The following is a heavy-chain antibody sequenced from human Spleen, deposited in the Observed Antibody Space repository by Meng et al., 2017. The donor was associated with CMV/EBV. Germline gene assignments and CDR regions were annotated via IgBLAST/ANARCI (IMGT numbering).Heavy chain of an antibody. D-gene: IGHD4-11*01. V-gene: IGHV1-2*02. CDR2: INPNSGGT. CDR3: ARVKTTRFDP. CDR1: GYTFPAYY. Sequence: SCPASGYTFPAYYVPWVRQAPGQGLEWMGWINPNSGGTKYAQKFQGRVTLTRDTSIATAYMELSTLRSDDTAVYYCARVKTTRFDPWGQGTLVTVSS. J-gene: IGHJ5*02.